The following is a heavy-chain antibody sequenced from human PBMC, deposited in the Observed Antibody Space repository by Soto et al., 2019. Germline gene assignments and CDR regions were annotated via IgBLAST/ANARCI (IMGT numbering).Heavy chain of an antibody. CDR1: GFTFSSYA. V-gene: IGHV3-23*01. CDR3: AKAASVLRYFVWFPKPDNNYYYMDV. D-gene: IGHD3-9*01. CDR2: ISGSGGST. J-gene: IGHJ6*03. Sequence: GGSLRLSCAASGFTFSSYAMSWVRQAPGKGLEWVSAISGSGGSTYYADSVKGRFTISRDNSKNTLYLQMNSLRAEDTAVYYCAKAASVLRYFVWFPKPDNNYYYMDVWGKGTTVTVSS.